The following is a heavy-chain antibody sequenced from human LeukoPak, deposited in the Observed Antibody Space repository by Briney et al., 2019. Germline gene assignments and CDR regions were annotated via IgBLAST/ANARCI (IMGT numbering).Heavy chain of an antibody. CDR3: ARDDSSGYGIEN. D-gene: IGHD3-22*01. J-gene: IGHJ4*02. CDR1: GFTFSSYS. V-gene: IGHV3-48*02. Sequence: GGSLRLSCAASGFTFSSYSMNWVRQAPGKGLEWFSYISSRSDTIYYADSVKGRFTISRDNAKNSLYLQMNSLKDEDTAVYYCARDDSSGYGIENWGQGILVTVSS. CDR2: ISSRSDTI.